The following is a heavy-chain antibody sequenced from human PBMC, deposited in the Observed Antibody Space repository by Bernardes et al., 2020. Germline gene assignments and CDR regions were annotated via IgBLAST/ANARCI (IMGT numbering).Heavy chain of an antibody. J-gene: IGHJ4*02. Sequence: GGSLRLSCAASGFAFGSSWMTWVRQAPGKGLEWVGNINPYGNYDYYLDSVRGRFTISRDNARNSLYLQMNSLRAEDTAVYYCARDTGNFYVDYWGQGALVTVSS. CDR2: INPYGNYD. CDR3: ARDTGNFYVDY. D-gene: IGHD2-8*02. CDR1: GFAFGSSW. V-gene: IGHV3-7*03.